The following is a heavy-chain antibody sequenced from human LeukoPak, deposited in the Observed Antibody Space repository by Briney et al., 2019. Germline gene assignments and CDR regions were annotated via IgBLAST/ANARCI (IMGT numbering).Heavy chain of an antibody. D-gene: IGHD2-2*01. J-gene: IGHJ6*02. V-gene: IGHV3-23*01. CDR2: ISGSGGST. CDR1: GFTFSDYA. CDR3: ARDIGYCSRTSCYDYGMDV. Sequence: QPGGSLKLSCAASGFTFSDYAMSWVRQAPGKGLEWVSAISGSGGSTYYAGSVKGRFTISRDNAKNSLYLQMNSLRAEDTAVYYCARDIGYCSRTSCYDYGMDVWGQGTTVTVSS.